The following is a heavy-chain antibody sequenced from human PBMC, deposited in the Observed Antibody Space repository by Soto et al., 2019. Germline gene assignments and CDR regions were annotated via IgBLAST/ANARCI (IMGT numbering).Heavy chain of an antibody. V-gene: IGHV1-8*02. D-gene: IGHD1-1*01. Sequence: QVQLVQSGAEVQTPGASVKVSCKASGYTFATFDINWVRQAAGQGLEWMGWMSPSRADTGYAQKFQGRVTMTRDTSINPAYMELSSLTSEDTAIYYCARGIDAGMDVWGQGTTVTVSS. CDR1: GYTFATFD. J-gene: IGHJ6*02. CDR2: MSPSRADT. CDR3: ARGIDAGMDV.